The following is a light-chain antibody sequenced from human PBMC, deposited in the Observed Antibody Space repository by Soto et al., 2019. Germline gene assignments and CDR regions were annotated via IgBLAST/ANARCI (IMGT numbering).Light chain of an antibody. Sequence: EIVLTQSPGTLSLSPGDRATLSCRASQSVSSNYLAWYQQKPGQAPRLLIYAASSRATDIPDRFSGSGSGTDFTLTISRLEPEDSAVYSCQQYGTSPHTFGQGTKLEIK. CDR1: QSVSSNY. V-gene: IGKV3-20*01. CDR2: AAS. CDR3: QQYGTSPHT. J-gene: IGKJ2*01.